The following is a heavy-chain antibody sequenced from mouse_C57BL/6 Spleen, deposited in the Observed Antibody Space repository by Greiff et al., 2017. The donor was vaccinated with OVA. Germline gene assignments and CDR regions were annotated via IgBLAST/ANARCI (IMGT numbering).Heavy chain of an antibody. V-gene: IGHV1-42*01. CDR2: INPSTGGT. CDR3: ARGTLVDVFDY. Sequence: VQLQQSGPELVKPGASVKISCKASGYSFTGYYMNWVKQSPEKSLEWIGEINPSTGGTTYNQKFKAKATLTVDKSSSTAYMQLKSLTSEDSAVYYCARGTLVDVFDYWGQGTTLTVSS. D-gene: IGHD1-1*01. CDR1: GYSFTGYY. J-gene: IGHJ2*01.